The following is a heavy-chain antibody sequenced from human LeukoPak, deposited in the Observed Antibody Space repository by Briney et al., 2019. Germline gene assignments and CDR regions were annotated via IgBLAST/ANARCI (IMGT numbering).Heavy chain of an antibody. J-gene: IGHJ6*03. CDR1: SGSISTSNYC. CDR2: IYYSGST. Sequence: SETLSLTCTVSSGSISTSNYCWGWVRQPPGKGLEWIGSIYYSGSTHYNPSLKRRLTMSVDQSKHQFSLKLSSVTAADTAVYYCARDAAQTATITYYYYYMDVWGKGTTVTISS. V-gene: IGHV4-39*07. D-gene: IGHD5-12*01. CDR3: ARDAAQTATITYYYYYMDV.